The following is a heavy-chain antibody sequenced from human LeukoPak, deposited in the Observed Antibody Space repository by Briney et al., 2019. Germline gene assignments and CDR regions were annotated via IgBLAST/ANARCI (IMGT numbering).Heavy chain of an antibody. CDR1: GFTFSSYD. V-gene: IGHV3-21*01. Sequence: GGSLRLSCAASGFTFSSYDMNWVRQAPGKGLEWVSSITPSSSYIYYADSVKGRFTISRDNAKNSLYLQMNSLRAEDTAVYYCVRLRRNSDSSGYHYYYDYWGQGTLVTVSS. CDR2: ITPSSSYI. CDR3: VRLRRNSDSSGYHYYYDY. J-gene: IGHJ4*02. D-gene: IGHD3-22*01.